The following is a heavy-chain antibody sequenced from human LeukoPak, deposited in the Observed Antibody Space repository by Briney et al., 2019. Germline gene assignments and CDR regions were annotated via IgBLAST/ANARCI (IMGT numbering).Heavy chain of an antibody. CDR2: ISGSGSST. V-gene: IGHV3-23*01. J-gene: IGHJ3*02. Sequence: HPGGSLRLSCAASGFTFSSYAMNWVRQAPGKGLEWVATISGSGSSTYYGDSVKGRFTISRDNSKNTLYLRMDSLRAEDTAVYYCAKEVGETAVIKAAFDIWGQGTMVTVSS. CDR3: AKEVGETAVIKAAFDI. D-gene: IGHD1-26*01. CDR1: GFTFSSYA.